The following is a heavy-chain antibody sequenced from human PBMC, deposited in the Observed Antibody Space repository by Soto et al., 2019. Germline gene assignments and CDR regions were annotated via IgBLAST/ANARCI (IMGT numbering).Heavy chain of an antibody. CDR1: GFTFSSYW. V-gene: IGHV3-74*01. D-gene: IGHD6-19*01. CDR2: INSDGSST. CDR3: ASVAVAGSPYYVDG. J-gene: IGHJ6*03. Sequence: EVQLVESGGGLVQPGGSLRLSCAASGFTFSSYWMHWVRQAPGKGLVWVSRINSDGSSTSYADSVKGRFTISRDNAKNTLYLQMNSLRAEDTAVYYCASVAVAGSPYYVDGWGKGTTVTVSS.